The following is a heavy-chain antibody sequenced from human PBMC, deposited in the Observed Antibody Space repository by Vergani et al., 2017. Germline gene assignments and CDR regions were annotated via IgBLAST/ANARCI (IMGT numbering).Heavy chain of an antibody. CDR2: ISSSGSTI. Sequence: EVQLVESGGGLVQPGGSLRLSCAASGFTFSSYEMSWIRQAPGKGLEWASYISSSGSTIYYADSVKGRFTISRDNAKNSLYLQMNSLRAEDTAVYYCARDRLAYNWKAEDIWGQGTMVTVSS. CDR3: ARDRLAYNWKAEDI. D-gene: IGHD1-1*01. CDR1: GFTFSSYE. V-gene: IGHV3-48*03. J-gene: IGHJ3*02.